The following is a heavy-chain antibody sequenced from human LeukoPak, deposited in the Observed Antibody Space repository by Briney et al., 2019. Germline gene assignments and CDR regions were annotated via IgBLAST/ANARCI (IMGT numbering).Heavy chain of an antibody. CDR2: INHSGST. D-gene: IGHD2-2*01. V-gene: IGHV4-34*01. CDR1: GGSFSGYY. CDR3: AILGYCSSTSCYPLPI. J-gene: IGHJ3*02. Sequence: SETLSLTCAVYGGSFSGYYWSWVRQPPGKGLEWIGEINHSGSTNYNPSLKSRVTISVDTSKNQFSLKLSSVTAADTAVYYCAILGYCSSTSCYPLPIWGKGTMVTVSS.